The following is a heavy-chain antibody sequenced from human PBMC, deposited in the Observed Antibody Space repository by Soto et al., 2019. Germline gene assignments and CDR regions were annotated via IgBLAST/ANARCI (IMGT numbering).Heavy chain of an antibody. Sequence: SQMLSLSYTVAGGSISDYGGSWIRQPPEKGLERIGYIYYSGSTNYNPSLKSRVTISVDTSKNQFSLKLSSVTAADMAVYYCARVQGCRSSGGHYMDVWGQGTTVTVSS. CDR3: ARVQGCRSSGGHYMDV. CDR1: GGSISDYG. V-gene: IGHV4-59*12. D-gene: IGHD6-13*01. CDR2: IYYSGST. J-gene: IGHJ6*02.